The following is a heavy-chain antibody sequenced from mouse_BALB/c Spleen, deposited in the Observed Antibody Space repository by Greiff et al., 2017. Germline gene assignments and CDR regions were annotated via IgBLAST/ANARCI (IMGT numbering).Heavy chain of an antibody. Sequence: EVKLVESGPGLVKPSQSLSLTCTVTGYSITSDYAWNWIRQFPGNKLEWMGYISYSGSTSYNPSLKSRISITRDTSKNQFFLQLNSVTTEDTATYYCARESYGNLPYAMDYWGQGTSVTVSS. CDR2: ISYSGST. D-gene: IGHD2-1*01. CDR3: ARESYGNLPYAMDY. V-gene: IGHV3-2*02. CDR1: GYSITSDYA. J-gene: IGHJ4*01.